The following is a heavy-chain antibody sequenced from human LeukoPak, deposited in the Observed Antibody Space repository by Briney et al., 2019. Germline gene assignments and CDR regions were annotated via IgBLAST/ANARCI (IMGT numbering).Heavy chain of an antibody. CDR2: ISAYNGNT. V-gene: IGHV1-18*01. Sequence: ASVKVSCKASGYTFTSYGISWVRQAAGQGLEWMGWISAYNGNTNYAQKLQGRVTMTTDTSTSTAYMELRSLRSDDTAVYYCARVDSGGGYSGYESYFDYWGQGTLVTVSS. CDR1: GYTFTSYG. J-gene: IGHJ4*02. CDR3: ARVDSGGGYSGYESYFDY. D-gene: IGHD5-12*01.